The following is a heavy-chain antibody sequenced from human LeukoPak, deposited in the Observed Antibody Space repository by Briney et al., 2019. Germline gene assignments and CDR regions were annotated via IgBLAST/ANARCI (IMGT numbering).Heavy chain of an antibody. Sequence: GGSLTLSCAASGFSFGTYAMSWVRQAPGKGLEWVSAISGNSYSTYYADSVKGRFTISRDNSKNTLSLQMNSLRAEDTAFYYCTKASDSAWRDDFDYWGQGTLVTVSS. CDR3: TKASDSAWRDDFDY. V-gene: IGHV3-23*01. D-gene: IGHD6-19*01. CDR1: GFSFGTYA. J-gene: IGHJ4*02. CDR2: ISGNSYST.